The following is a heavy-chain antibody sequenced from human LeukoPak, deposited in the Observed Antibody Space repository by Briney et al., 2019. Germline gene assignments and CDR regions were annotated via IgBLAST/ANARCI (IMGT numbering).Heavy chain of an antibody. CDR1: GFTFSSYA. Sequence: GGSLRLSCAASGFTFSSYAMHWVRQAPGKGLEWVAVISYDGSNKYYADSVKGRFTISRDNSKNTLYLQMNSLRAEDTAVYYCARDLAAGSGSYYQLDYWGQGTLVTVSS. J-gene: IGHJ4*02. CDR2: ISYDGSNK. CDR3: ARDLAAGSGSYYQLDY. V-gene: IGHV3-30*04. D-gene: IGHD3-10*01.